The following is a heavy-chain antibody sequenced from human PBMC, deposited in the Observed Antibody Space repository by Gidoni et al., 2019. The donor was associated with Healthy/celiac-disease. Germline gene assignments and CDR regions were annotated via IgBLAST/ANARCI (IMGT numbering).Heavy chain of an antibody. J-gene: IGHJ4*02. V-gene: IGHV4-39*01. D-gene: IGHD6-19*01. Sequence: SIYYSGSTYYNPSLKSRVTISVDTSKNQFSLKLSSVTAADTAVYYCARQGGRGIAVAASSFDYWGQGTLVTVSS. CDR2: IYYSGST. CDR3: ARQGGRGIAVAASSFDY.